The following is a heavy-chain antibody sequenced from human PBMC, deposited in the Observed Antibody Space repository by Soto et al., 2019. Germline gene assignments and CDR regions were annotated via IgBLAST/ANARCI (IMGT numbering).Heavy chain of an antibody. CDR1: GFTFSSYA. D-gene: IGHD6-13*01. CDR2: ISGSGGSA. J-gene: IGHJ4*02. V-gene: IGHV3-23*01. CDR3: ALINSSSWYSQFDY. Sequence: PRGSLRLSCAASGFTFSSYAMSWVRQAPGKGLEWVSAISGSGGSAYYADSVKGRFTISRDNSKNTLYLQMNSLRAEDTAVYYCALINSSSWYSQFDYCGQXSLVTVSA.